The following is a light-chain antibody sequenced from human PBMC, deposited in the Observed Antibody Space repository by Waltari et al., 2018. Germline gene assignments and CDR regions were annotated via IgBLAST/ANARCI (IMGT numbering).Light chain of an antibody. CDR2: DVT. Sequence: QSALTQPASVSGSPGPSITISCTGTSNAVGGYNYVSWYQQHPGKAPKLMIFDVTDRPSGVSNRFSGSKSGNTASLTISGLQSEDEADYYCCSYTSSSTLLFGGGTRLTVL. V-gene: IGLV2-14*03. CDR1: SNAVGGYNY. J-gene: IGLJ2*01. CDR3: CSYTSSSTLL.